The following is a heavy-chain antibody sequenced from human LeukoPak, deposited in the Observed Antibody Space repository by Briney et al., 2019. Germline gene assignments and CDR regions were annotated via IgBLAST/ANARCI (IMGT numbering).Heavy chain of an antibody. V-gene: IGHV4-34*01. CDR3: ARTTEAHSWRTRYYDYYMDV. Sequence: SETLSLTCAVYGGSFSGYYWSWIRQPPGKGLEWIGEINHSGSTNYNPSLKSRVTISVDTSKNQFSLKLSFVTAADTAVYYCARTTEAHSWRTRYYDYYMDVWGKGTTVTVSS. J-gene: IGHJ6*03. CDR1: GGSFSGYY. CDR2: INHSGST. D-gene: IGHD6-13*01.